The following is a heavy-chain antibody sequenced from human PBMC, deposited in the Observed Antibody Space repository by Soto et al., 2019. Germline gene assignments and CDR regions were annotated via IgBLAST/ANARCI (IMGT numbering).Heavy chain of an antibody. Sequence: PGESLKISCKGSGYSFTSYWISWVRQMPGKGLEWMGRIDPSDSYTNYSPSFQGHVTISADKSISTAYLQWSSLKASDTAMYYCASVGARYQPDHYYGLDVWGQGTTVTVSS. CDR2: IDPSDSYT. CDR1: GYSFTSYW. D-gene: IGHD2-2*01. CDR3: ASVGARYQPDHYYGLDV. V-gene: IGHV5-10-1*01. J-gene: IGHJ6*02.